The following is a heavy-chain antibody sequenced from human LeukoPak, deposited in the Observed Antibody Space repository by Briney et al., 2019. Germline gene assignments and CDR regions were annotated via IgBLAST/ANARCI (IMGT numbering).Heavy chain of an antibody. CDR3: ARVARYDSSGYYPDY. CDR2: ISSNGGST. D-gene: IGHD3-22*01. V-gene: IGHV3-64*01. CDR1: GFTFSSYA. J-gene: IGHJ4*02. Sequence: GSLRLSCAASGFTFSSYAMHWVRQAPGKGLEYVSAISSNGGSTYYANSVKGRFTISRGNSKNTLYLQMGSLRAEDMAVYYCARVARYDSSGYYPDYWGQGTLVTVSS.